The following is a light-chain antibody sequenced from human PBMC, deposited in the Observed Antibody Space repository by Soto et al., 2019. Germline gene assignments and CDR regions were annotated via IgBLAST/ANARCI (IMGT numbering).Light chain of an antibody. Sequence: DIQMTQSPSTLSVGVGDRVTITCRASQRISTYLNWYQQKPGKAPTLLIYAASSLQSGVPSRFSGGGSGTDFTLTINTLQPEDFATYFCQQCYSSPRTFGQGTKVDIK. J-gene: IGKJ1*01. V-gene: IGKV1-39*01. CDR2: AAS. CDR3: QQCYSSPRT. CDR1: QRISTY.